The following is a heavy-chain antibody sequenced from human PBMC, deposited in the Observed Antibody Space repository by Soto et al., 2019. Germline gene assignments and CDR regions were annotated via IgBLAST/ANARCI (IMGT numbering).Heavy chain of an antibody. V-gene: IGHV3-23*01. J-gene: IGHJ4*02. CDR3: ARNEGYSSGWYLD. Sequence: EVQQLESGGGLVQPGGSLRLSCAASGFTFSSYGMSWVRQAPGKGLEWVSAISGSGGSTYNADSVKGRFTISRDNSTNAINLQMNSLRAEDTDVYYCARNEGYSSGWYLDWGQGTLVTVSS. D-gene: IGHD6-19*01. CDR1: GFTFSSYG. CDR2: ISGSGGST.